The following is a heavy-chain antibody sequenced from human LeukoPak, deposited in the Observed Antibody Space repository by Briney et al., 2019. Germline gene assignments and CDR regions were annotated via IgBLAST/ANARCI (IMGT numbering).Heavy chain of an antibody. D-gene: IGHD4-17*01. CDR2: IWYDGSNK. CDR3: ARSRDDYGDYEGYYFDY. CDR1: GFTFSSYG. Sequence: GRSLRLSCAASGFTFSSYGMHWVRQAPGKGLGWVAVIWYDGSNKYYADSVKGRFTISRDNSKNTLYLQMNSLRAEDTAVYYCARSRDDYGDYEGYYFDYWGQGTLVTVSS. V-gene: IGHV3-33*01. J-gene: IGHJ4*02.